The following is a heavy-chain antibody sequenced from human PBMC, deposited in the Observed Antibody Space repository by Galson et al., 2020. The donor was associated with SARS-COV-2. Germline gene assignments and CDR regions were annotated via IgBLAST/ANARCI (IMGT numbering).Heavy chain of an antibody. D-gene: IGHD3-3*01. V-gene: IGHV4-59*01. J-gene: IGHJ6*02. CDR2: IYYSGST. Sequence: SETLSLTCTVSGGSISSYYWSWIRQPPGKGLEWIGYIYYSGSTNYNPSLKSRVTISVDTSKNQFSLKLSSVTAADTAVYYCARSIETYYDFWSGYNHYGMDVWGQGTTVTVSS. CDR3: ARSIETYYDFWSGYNHYGMDV. CDR1: GGSISSYY.